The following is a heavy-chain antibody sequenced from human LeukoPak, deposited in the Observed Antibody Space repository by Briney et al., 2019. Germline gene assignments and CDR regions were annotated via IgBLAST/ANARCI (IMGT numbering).Heavy chain of an antibody. CDR3: ARATPPDV. J-gene: IGHJ6*04. Sequence: PGGSLRLSCVASGFDLSRNGMHWVRQAPGKGLEWLSYISTGSSFIYYADSVKGRFTISRDNARNSLYLQMNSLRAEDTAVYYCARATPPDVWSKGTTVTVSS. V-gene: IGHV3-48*01. CDR2: ISTGSSFI. CDR1: GFDLSRNG. D-gene: IGHD5-12*01.